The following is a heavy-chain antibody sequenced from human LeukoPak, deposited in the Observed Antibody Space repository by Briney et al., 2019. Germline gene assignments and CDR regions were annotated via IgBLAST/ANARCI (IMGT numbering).Heavy chain of an antibody. D-gene: IGHD3-22*01. CDR3: ARDGGTRGYYYFDY. CDR1: GFTFSSYG. J-gene: IGHJ4*02. CDR2: IWYDGSNK. V-gene: IGHV3-33*01. Sequence: GGSLRLSCAASGFTFSSYGMHWVRQAPGKGLEWVAVIWYDGSNKYYADSVKGRFTISRDNSKNTLYLQMNSLRAEDTAVYYCARDGGTRGYYYFDYWGQRTLVTVSS.